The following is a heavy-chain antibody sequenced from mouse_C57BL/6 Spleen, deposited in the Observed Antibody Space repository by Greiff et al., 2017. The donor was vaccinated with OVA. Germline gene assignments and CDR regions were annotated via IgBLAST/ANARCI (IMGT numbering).Heavy chain of an antibody. V-gene: IGHV1-80*01. CDR1: GYAFSSYW. CDR2: IYPGDGDP. Sequence: VQLQQSGAELVKPGASVKISCKASGYAFSSYWMNWVKQRPGKGLEWIGQIYPGDGDPNYNGKFKGKAPLTAAKSSSTAYMPLSSLPSEHSAVFVCAREGATAQATREWFADWGQGTLVTVAA. D-gene: IGHD3-2*02. CDR3: AREGATAQATREWFAD. J-gene: IGHJ3*01.